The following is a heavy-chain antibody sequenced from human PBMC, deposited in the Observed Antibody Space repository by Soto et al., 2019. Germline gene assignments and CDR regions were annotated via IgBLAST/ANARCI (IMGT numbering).Heavy chain of an antibody. CDR2: IIPIFGTA. V-gene: IGHV1-69*06. CDR3: AGIYSNYVYYYYGMDV. J-gene: IGHJ6*02. D-gene: IGHD4-4*01. Sequence: GASVKVSCKASGGTFSSYAISWVRQAPGQGLEWMGGIIPIFGTANYAQKFQGRVTITADKSTSTAYMELSSLRSEDTAVYYCAGIYSNYVYYYYGMDVWGQGTTVTVS. CDR1: GGTFSSYA.